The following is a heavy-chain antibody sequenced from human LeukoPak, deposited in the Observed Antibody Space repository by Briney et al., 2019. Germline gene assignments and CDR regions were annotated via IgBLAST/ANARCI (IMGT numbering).Heavy chain of an antibody. J-gene: IGHJ4*02. Sequence: GASVTVSCTASGYTFTSYSMHWVRQAPGQGLDWMGIINPSGGSTTYAQKFQGRVTMTRDTSTSTVYMELSSLRSEDTAVYYCARDRGPFSANYYFDFWGQGTLVTVSS. CDR2: INPSGGST. V-gene: IGHV1-46*01. CDR1: GYTFTSYS. CDR3: ARDRGPFSANYYFDF. D-gene: IGHD3-10*01.